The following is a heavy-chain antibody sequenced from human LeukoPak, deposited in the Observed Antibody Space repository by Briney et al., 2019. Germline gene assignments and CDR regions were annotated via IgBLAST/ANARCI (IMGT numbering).Heavy chain of an antibody. CDR2: ISSNGSPI. V-gene: IGHV3-48*03. CDR1: GFTFSSYG. CDR3: ARDGGSGLLD. Sequence: GGSLRLSCAASGFTFSSYGMSWVRQAPGKGLEWVSYISSNGSPIFYADSVKGRFTISRDNAKNSLSLLMNSLRAEDTALYYCARDGGSGLLDWGQGTLVTVSS. D-gene: IGHD3-10*01. J-gene: IGHJ4*02.